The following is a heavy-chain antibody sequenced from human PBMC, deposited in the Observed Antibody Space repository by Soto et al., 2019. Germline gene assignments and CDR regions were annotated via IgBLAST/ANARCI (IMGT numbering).Heavy chain of an antibody. CDR3: ARSADSSGYYQEDRAAFDI. J-gene: IGHJ3*02. CDR1: GYTFTSYG. CDR2: ISAYNGNT. Sequence: ASVKVSCKASGYTFTSYGISWVRQAPGQGLEWMGWISAYNGNTNYAQKLQGRVTMTKDTSTSTAYMELRSLGSDDTAVYYCARSADSSGYYQEDRAAFDIWGQGTMVTVSS. D-gene: IGHD3-22*01. V-gene: IGHV1-18*01.